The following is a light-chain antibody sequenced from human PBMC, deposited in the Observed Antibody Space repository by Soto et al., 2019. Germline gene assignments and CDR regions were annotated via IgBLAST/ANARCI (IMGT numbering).Light chain of an antibody. Sequence: QPVLTQSPSASASLGASVKLTCTLSSGHSSYAIAWHQQQPEKGPRYLMKLNSDGSHNKGDGIPDRFSGSSSGAERCLTISSLQSEDEADYYCQTWGTGIVIFGGGTKLTVL. CDR3: QTWGTGIVI. CDR1: SGHSSYA. V-gene: IGLV4-69*01. J-gene: IGLJ2*01. CDR2: LNSDGSH.